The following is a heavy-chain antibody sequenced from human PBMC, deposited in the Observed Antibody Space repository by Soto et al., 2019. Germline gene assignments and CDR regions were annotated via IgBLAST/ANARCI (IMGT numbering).Heavy chain of an antibody. D-gene: IGHD3-10*01. J-gene: IGHJ2*01. CDR1: GYSFTSYW. V-gene: IGHV5-51*01. CDR2: IYPGDSDT. Sequence: GESLKISCKGSGYSFTSYWIGWVRQMPGKGLEWMGIIYPGDSDTRYTPSFQGQVTISADKSISTAYLQWSSLKASDTAMYYCARRNYYGSGTYWYFDLWGRGTLVTV. CDR3: ARRNYYGSGTYWYFDL.